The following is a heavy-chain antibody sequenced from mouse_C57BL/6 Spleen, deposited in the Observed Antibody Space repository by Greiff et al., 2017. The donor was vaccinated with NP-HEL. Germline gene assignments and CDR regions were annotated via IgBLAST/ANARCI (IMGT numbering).Heavy chain of an antibody. CDR1: GFTFNTYA. J-gene: IGHJ1*03. CDR3: VRETMAHWYFDV. V-gene: IGHV10-3*01. Sequence: EVMLVESGGGLVQPKGSLKLSCAASGFTFNTYAMHWVRQAPGKGLEWVARIRSKSSNYATYYADSVKDRFTISSDDSQSMLYLQMNNLKTEDTSMYYFVRETMAHWYFDVWGTGTTVTVSS. CDR2: IRSKSSNYAT. D-gene: IGHD1-1*02.